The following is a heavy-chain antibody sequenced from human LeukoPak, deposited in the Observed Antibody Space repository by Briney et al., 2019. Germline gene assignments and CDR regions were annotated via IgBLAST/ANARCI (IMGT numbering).Heavy chain of an antibody. D-gene: IGHD1-1*01. CDR3: ARDTATGSY. CDR1: GGSINDVTYY. J-gene: IGHJ4*01. CDR2: MYFRGTT. V-gene: IGHV4-39*07. Sequence: PSETLSLTCTVSGGSINDVTYYWGWIRQPPGKGLEWIASMYFRGTTYYNPSLKSRVTVSEDTSKNQFSLKLTSVNAADTAIYYSARDTATGSYWGQGTLVTVSS.